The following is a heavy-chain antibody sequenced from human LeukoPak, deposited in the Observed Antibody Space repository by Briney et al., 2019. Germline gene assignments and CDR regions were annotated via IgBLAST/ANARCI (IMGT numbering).Heavy chain of an antibody. CDR2: INPDGRTT. CDR1: GFTSTTFW. CDR3: ARDLRGSPDR. V-gene: IGHV3-74*01. D-gene: IGHD3-16*01. Sequence: GGSLRLSCAASGFTSTTFWMNWVRQVPGKGLVWVSLINPDGRTTTYADSVKGRFTISRDNAKNTVYLQMNSLGGEDTAVYYCARDLRGSPDRWGQGTLVTVSS. J-gene: IGHJ5*02.